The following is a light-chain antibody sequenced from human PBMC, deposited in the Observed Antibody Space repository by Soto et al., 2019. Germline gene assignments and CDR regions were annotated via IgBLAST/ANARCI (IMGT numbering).Light chain of an antibody. CDR3: HHLGTSPYT. V-gene: IGKV3-20*01. CDR1: QSLRSSY. J-gene: IGKJ2*01. Sequence: EVVLTQSPNTLSLSPGERATLSCWASQSLRSSYLAWYQRKPGQAPRLLMFGASRRATGIPDRFNGSGSGTYFTLTNSRLEPEHVGLYYSHHLGTSPYTFGQGTVLQIK. CDR2: GAS.